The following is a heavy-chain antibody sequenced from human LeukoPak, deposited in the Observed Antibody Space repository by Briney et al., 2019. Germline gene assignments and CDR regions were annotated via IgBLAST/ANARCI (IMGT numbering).Heavy chain of an antibody. V-gene: IGHV3-30*02. CDR1: RFTFSSYG. CDR3: AKDRGAPTKILDY. J-gene: IGHJ4*02. Sequence: GGSLRLSCAASRFTFSSYGMHWVRQAPGKGLEWVAFIRYVGSDKYYADSVKGRFTISRDDSKNTLYLQMNSLRAKDTAVYYCAKDRGAPTKILDYWGQGTLVTVSS. CDR2: IRYVGSDK. D-gene: IGHD3-10*01.